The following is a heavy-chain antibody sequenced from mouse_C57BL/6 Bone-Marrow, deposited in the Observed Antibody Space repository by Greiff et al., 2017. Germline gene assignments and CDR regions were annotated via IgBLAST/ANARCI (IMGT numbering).Heavy chain of an antibody. CDR2: IYPGSGNT. CDR3: ARGGYYGSSYGYFDV. Sequence: QVQLQQSGPELVKPGASVKISCKASGYTFTDYYINWVKQRPGQGLAWIGWIYPGSGNTKYNEKFKGKATLTVDTSSSTAYMQLSSLTSEDSAVYCCARGGYYGSSYGYFDVWGTGTTVTVAS. D-gene: IGHD1-1*01. CDR1: GYTFTDYY. J-gene: IGHJ1*03. V-gene: IGHV1-84*01.